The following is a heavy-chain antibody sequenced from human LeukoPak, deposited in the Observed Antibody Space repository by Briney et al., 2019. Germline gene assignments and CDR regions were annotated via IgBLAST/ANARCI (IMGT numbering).Heavy chain of an antibody. CDR3: ARVYGDYVDY. CDR1: GGSISSGSYY. V-gene: IGHV4-61*02. CDR2: IYTSGST. J-gene: IGHJ4*02. Sequence: SETLSLTCTVSGGSISSGSYYWSSIRQPAGKGLEWIGRIYTSGSTNYNPSLKSRVTISVDTSKNQFSLKLSSVTAADTVVYYCARVYGDYVDYWGQGTLVTVSS. D-gene: IGHD4-17*01.